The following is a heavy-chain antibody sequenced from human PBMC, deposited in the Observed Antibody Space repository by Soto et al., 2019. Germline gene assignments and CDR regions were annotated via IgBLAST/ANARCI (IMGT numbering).Heavy chain of an antibody. CDR3: TKLWGYYFES. CDR2: IFTRGTA. CDR1: GFSVNDNY. V-gene: IGHV3-53*01. Sequence: GGSLRLSCTASGFSVNDNYMAWVRQAPGKSPEWVAVIFTRGTAHYADSVTGRFTFSRDNSKRTLNLQLNNLRAEDTAVYYCTKLWGYYFESWGQGTLVTVSS. J-gene: IGHJ4*02. D-gene: IGHD3-22*01.